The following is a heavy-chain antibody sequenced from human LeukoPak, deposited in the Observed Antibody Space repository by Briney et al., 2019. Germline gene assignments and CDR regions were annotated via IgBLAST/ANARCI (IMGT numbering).Heavy chain of an antibody. D-gene: IGHD6-19*01. V-gene: IGHV3-23*01. Sequence: GGSLRLSWAASGFTFSSYAMSWVRQAPGKGLEWVSAISGSGGSTYYADSVKGRFTISRNNSKNTLYLQMNSLRAEDTAVYYCAKGPRYSSGWYLDYWGQGTLVTVSS. CDR3: AKGPRYSSGWYLDY. CDR2: ISGSGGST. J-gene: IGHJ4*02. CDR1: GFTFSSYA.